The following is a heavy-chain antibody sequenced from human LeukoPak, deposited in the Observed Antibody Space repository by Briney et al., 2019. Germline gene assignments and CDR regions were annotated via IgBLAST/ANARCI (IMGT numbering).Heavy chain of an antibody. CDR2: IIPILGIA. Sequence: SVKVSCKDSGGTFSSYAISWVRQAPGQGLEWMGRIIPILGIANYAQKFQGRVTITADKSTSTAYMELCSLRSEDTAVYYCARDEDTAMVNYYYGMDVWGQGTTVTVSS. D-gene: IGHD5-18*01. CDR3: ARDEDTAMVNYYYGMDV. J-gene: IGHJ6*02. V-gene: IGHV1-69*04. CDR1: GGTFSSYA.